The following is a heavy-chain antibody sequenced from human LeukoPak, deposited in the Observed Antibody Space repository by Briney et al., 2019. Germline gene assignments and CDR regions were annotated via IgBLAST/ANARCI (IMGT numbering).Heavy chain of an antibody. CDR1: GGSISSYY. CDR3: ARDDYGGNPVGY. Sequence: SETLSLTCTVSGGSISSYYWSWIRQPPGKGLEWIGHIYYSGSTNYNPSLKSRVTISVDTSKNQFSLNLSSVTAADTAVYYCARDDYGGNPVGYWGQGTLVTVSS. D-gene: IGHD4-23*01. V-gene: IGHV4-59*01. CDR2: IYYSGST. J-gene: IGHJ4*02.